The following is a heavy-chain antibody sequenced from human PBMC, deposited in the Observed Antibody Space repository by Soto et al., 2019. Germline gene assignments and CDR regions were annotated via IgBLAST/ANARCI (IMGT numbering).Heavy chain of an antibody. CDR2: FLYDGGSK. CDR3: GRDVSGNFDC. J-gene: IGHJ4*02. D-gene: IGHD6-19*01. Sequence: WGSLRLSCAASGFTFSSYCMQWVRQAPGKGLEWVAAFLYDGGSKYYAESVKGRFTISRDNSKNTLSLQMTSVRAADTAMYYCGRDVSGNFDCWGQGSLVTVSS. V-gene: IGHV3-30*04. CDR1: GFTFSSYC.